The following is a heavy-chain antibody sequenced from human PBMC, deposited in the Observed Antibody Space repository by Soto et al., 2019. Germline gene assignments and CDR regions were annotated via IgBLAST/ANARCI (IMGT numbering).Heavy chain of an antibody. D-gene: IGHD6-13*01. CDR3: AKDQGSSWYEIDY. V-gene: IGHV3-23*01. Sequence: EVQLLESGGGLVQPGGSLRLSCAASGFTFSNYAVTWVRQAPGKGLEWVSTISGSGGSTYYADSVKGRFTISRDNSKNTLYLQMDSLRAEDTVVYYGAKDQGSSWYEIDYWGQGTLVTVSS. J-gene: IGHJ4*02. CDR2: ISGSGGST. CDR1: GFTFSNYA.